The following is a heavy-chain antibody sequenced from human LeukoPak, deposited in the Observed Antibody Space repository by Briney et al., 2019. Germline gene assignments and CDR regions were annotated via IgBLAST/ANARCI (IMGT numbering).Heavy chain of an antibody. J-gene: IGHJ4*02. CDR1: GFTFSSYA. D-gene: IGHD3-10*01. CDR3: AKAYYGSGSYPIFDY. Sequence: GGSLRLSCAASGFTFSSYAMSWVRQAPGKGLEWASAISGSGGSAYYADSVKGRFTISRDNSKNTLYLQMNSLRAEDTAVYYCAKAYYGSGSYPIFDYWGQGTLVTVSS. CDR2: ISGSGGSA. V-gene: IGHV3-23*01.